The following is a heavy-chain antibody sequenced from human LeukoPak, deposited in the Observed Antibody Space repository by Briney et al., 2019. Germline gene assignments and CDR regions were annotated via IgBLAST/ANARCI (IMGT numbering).Heavy chain of an antibody. Sequence: SETLSLTCTVSGGSISSYYWSWIRQPAGKGLEWIGRIYTGGSTNYNPSLKSRVTMSVDTSKNQFSLKLSSVTAADTAVYYCARVDGVPYYYYMDVWGKGTTVTVSS. CDR3: ARVDGVPYYYYMDV. CDR2: IYTGGST. J-gene: IGHJ6*03. CDR1: GGSISSYY. V-gene: IGHV4-4*07. D-gene: IGHD3-10*01.